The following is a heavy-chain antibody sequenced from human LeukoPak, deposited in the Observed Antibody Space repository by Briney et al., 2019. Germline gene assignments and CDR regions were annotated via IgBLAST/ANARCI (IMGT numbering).Heavy chain of an antibody. Sequence: GGSLRVSCAASGFTLSNYEMNWARQAPGKGLEWLSYISSSGTTRYYADSVKGRFTISRDNAKNSLYLQMNSLRAEDTALYYCARGRYNWNDPTFMDVWGQGTTVSVSS. CDR3: ARGRYNWNDPTFMDV. V-gene: IGHV3-48*03. J-gene: IGHJ6*02. D-gene: IGHD1-1*01. CDR1: GFTLSNYE. CDR2: ISSSGTTR.